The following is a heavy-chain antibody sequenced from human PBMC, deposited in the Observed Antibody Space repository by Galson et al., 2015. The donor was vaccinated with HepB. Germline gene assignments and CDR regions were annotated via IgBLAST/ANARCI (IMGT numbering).Heavy chain of an antibody. CDR3: ARGRASYCSSTSCYVGWHFDL. V-gene: IGHV3-33*01. D-gene: IGHD2-2*01. J-gene: IGHJ2*01. CDR2: IWYDGSNK. CDR1: GFTFSSYG. Sequence: SLRLSCAASGFTFSSYGMHWVRQAPGKGLEWVAVIWYDGSNKYYADSVKGRFTISRDNSKNTLYLQMNSLRAEDTAVYYCARGRASYCSSTSCYVGWHFDLWGRGTLVTVSS.